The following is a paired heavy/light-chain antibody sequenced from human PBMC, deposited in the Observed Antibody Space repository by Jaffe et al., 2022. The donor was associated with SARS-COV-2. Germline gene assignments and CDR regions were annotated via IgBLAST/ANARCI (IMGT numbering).Light chain of an antibody. CDR1: QGISSL. J-gene: IGKJ4*01. CDR2: SAS. CDR3: QQANSFPLT. Sequence: DIQMTQSPSSVSASVGDRVTITCRASQGISSLLVWYQQKPGKAPQFLIYSASTLQSGVPSRFSGSGSGTDFTLTITSLQPEDFATYYCQQANSFPLTFGGGTEVEIK. V-gene: IGKV1-12*01.
Heavy chain of an antibody. CDR1: SGSISSSNHY. V-gene: IGHV4-39*01. CDR2: IHHTGNT. J-gene: IGHJ4*02. D-gene: IGHD6-13*01. CDR3: ARYSSTWGYFDY. Sequence: QLQLQESGPGLVKPSETLSLTCTVSSGSISSSNHYWAWIRQPPGKGPEWIGTIHHTGNTYYSPSLKSRVTISVDTSKNQFSLKLRSVTAADTAVYFCARYSSTWGYFDYWGQGTLFIVSS.